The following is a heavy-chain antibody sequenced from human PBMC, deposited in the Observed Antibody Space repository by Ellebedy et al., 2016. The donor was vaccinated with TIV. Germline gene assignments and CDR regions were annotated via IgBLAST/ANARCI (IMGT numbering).Heavy chain of an antibody. D-gene: IGHD2-15*01. CDR1: GLFFGSSA. CDR2: ISSSAQTT. Sequence: GESLKISXVGSGLFFGSSAMSWVRQAPGKGLEWVSTISSSAQTTNYADSVKGRFTISRDNSKNILYVQLNNLGPEDTAVYYCARKVVTSTHDYFDFWGQGTLVTVSS. V-gene: IGHV3-23*01. J-gene: IGHJ4*02. CDR3: ARKVVTSTHDYFDF.